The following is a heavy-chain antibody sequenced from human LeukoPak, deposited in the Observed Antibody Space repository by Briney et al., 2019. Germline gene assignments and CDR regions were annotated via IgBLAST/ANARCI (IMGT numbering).Heavy chain of an antibody. V-gene: IGHV3-21*01. CDR1: GFTFSTYN. CDR2: ISNSSNYI. D-gene: IGHD1-26*01. Sequence: PGGSLRLSCAASGFTFSTYNMNWVRQAPGKGLEWVSYISNSSNYIYYADSVKGRFTITRDNAKNSLYLQMNSLRAEDTDVYYCARDVGASAPDAFDIWGQGTMVTVSS. CDR3: ARDVGASAPDAFDI. J-gene: IGHJ3*02.